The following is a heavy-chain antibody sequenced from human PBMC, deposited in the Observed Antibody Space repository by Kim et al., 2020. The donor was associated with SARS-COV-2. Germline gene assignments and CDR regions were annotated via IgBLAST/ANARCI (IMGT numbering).Heavy chain of an antibody. J-gene: IGHJ6*02. D-gene: IGHD3-22*01. CDR1: GFTFGDYA. CDR2: IRVKAYGGTT. CDR3: SRVYDSGGYHNDYYFHGMDV. V-gene: IGHV3-49*03. Sequence: GGSLRLSCTFSGFTFGDYAMTWFRQAPGKGLEWVSFIRVKAYGGTTEYAASVKGRFTITRDDSKSIAYLQMNSLKTEDTAMYYCSRVYDSGGYHNDYYFHGMDVWGQGTTVTVSS.